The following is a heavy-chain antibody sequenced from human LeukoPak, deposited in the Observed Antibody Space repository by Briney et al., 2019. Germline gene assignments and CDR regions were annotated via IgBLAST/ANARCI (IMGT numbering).Heavy chain of an antibody. D-gene: IGHD6-19*01. CDR3: ARGPSRYSSGWYNLRFDY. Sequence: PSATLSLTCAVYGGSFSGYYWSWIRQPPGKGLEWIGEINHSGSTNYNPSLKSRVTISVDTSKNQFSLKLSSVTAADTAVYYCARGPSRYSSGWYNLRFDYWGQGTLVTVSS. V-gene: IGHV4-34*01. CDR1: GGSFSGYY. J-gene: IGHJ4*02. CDR2: INHSGST.